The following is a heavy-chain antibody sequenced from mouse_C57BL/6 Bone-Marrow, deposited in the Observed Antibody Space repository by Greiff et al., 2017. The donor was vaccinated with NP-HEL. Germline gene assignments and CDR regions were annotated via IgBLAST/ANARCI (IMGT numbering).Heavy chain of an antibody. CDR3: ASPCAMDY. V-gene: IGHV2-2*01. CDR2: IWSGGST. Sequence: QVQLQQSGPGLVQPSQSLSITCTVSGFSLTSYGVHWVRQSPGKGLEWLGVIWSGGSTDYNAAFISRLSISKDNSKSQVFFKMNSLQADDTAIYYCASPCAMDYWGQGTSVTFST. CDR1: GFSLTSYG. J-gene: IGHJ4*01.